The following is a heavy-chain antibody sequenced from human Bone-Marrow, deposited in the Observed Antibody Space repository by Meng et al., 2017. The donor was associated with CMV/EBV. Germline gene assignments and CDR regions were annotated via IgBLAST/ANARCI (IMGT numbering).Heavy chain of an antibody. J-gene: IGHJ4*02. CDR3: ARVRSGSPDY. D-gene: IGHD1-26*01. V-gene: IGHV4-38-2*02. CDR2: IYYSGST. CDR1: GYSISSGYY. Sequence: SETLSLTCTVSGYSISSGYYWGWIRQPPGKGLEWIGSIYYSGSTYYNPSLKSRVTISVDTSKNQFSLKLSSVTAADTAVYYCARVRSGSPDYWGQGTLVTVSS.